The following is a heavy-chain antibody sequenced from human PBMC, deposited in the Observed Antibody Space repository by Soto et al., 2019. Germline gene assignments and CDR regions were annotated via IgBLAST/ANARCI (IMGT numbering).Heavy chain of an antibody. CDR2: FDPEDGET. Sequence: QVQLVQSGAEVKKPGASVKVSCKVSGYTLTELSMHWVRQAPGKGLEWMGGFDPEDGETIYAQKFQGRVTMTGDTSTDKAYMELRSLRSEHTAVYYCAKTAPITMIIRPYYGMDVWGKGYTVIVYS. CDR3: AKTAPITMIIRPYYGMDV. CDR1: GYTLTELS. J-gene: IGHJ6*04. V-gene: IGHV1-24*01. D-gene: IGHD3-22*01.